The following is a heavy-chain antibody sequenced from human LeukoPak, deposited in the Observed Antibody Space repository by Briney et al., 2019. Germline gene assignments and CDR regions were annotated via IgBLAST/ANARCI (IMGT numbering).Heavy chain of an antibody. CDR3: ARGMAGRLDY. D-gene: IGHD2-8*01. Sequence: GGSLRLSCAASGFTFSSYTMNWVRQAPGKGLEWVSYISSSSSTIYYADSVKDRFTISRDNAKNSLYLQMSSLRAEDTAMYYCARGMAGRLDYWGQGTLVTFSS. V-gene: IGHV3-48*01. CDR1: GFTFSSYT. J-gene: IGHJ4*02. CDR2: ISSSSSTI.